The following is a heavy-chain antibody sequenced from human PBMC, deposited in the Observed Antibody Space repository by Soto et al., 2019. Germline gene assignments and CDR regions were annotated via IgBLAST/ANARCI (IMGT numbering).Heavy chain of an antibody. CDR3: ARDPGYYDILTGYSFNWFDP. Sequence: GASVKVSCKASGYTFTGYYMHWVRQAPGQGLEWMGWINPNSGGTNYAQKFQGRVTMTRDTSISTAYMELSRLRSDDTAVYYCARDPGYYDILTGYSFNWFDPWGQGTLVTSPQ. D-gene: IGHD3-9*01. V-gene: IGHV1-2*02. CDR2: INPNSGGT. J-gene: IGHJ5*02. CDR1: GYTFTGYY.